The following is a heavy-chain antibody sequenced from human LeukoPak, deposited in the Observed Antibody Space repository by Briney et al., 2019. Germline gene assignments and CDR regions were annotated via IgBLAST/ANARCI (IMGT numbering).Heavy chain of an antibody. CDR1: GFTFSSYA. J-gene: IGHJ6*03. D-gene: IGHD3-3*01. V-gene: IGHV3-23*01. CDR3: AKDPGIMGGYYSPGYMDV. CDR2: LSGSGDTT. Sequence: GGSLRLSCAPSGFTFSSYAMSWVPHAPARGLEWVSALSGSGDTTYYTPSVKGRFTISRANSKTRSYLQMNSMRAPDTAWYYCAKDPGIMGGYYSPGYMDVWGKGTTVTVSS.